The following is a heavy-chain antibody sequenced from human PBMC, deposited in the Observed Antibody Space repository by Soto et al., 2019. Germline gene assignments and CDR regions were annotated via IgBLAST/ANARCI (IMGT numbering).Heavy chain of an antibody. CDR1: GCTFSSLD. CDR2: IIPISETT. D-gene: IGHD3-22*01. CDR3: ARALLSHSYDSGGYDSYFHAMDV. Sequence: SVKVSCKASGCTFSSLDINWVRQAPGQGLEWMGGIIPISETTNYAQIFQGRVSIVADISTSTAYMELSRLRSEDTAVYYCARALLSHSYDSGGYDSYFHAMDVWGQGTPVTVSS. V-gene: IGHV1-69*06. J-gene: IGHJ6*02.